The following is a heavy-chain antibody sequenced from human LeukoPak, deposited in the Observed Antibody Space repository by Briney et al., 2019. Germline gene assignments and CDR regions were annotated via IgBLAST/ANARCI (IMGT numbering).Heavy chain of an antibody. CDR2: IIPIFGTA. V-gene: IGHV1-69*05. D-gene: IGHD2-15*01. CDR3: ASTPCSGGSCHGNYYYYMDV. CDR1: GGTFSSYA. J-gene: IGHJ6*03. Sequence: SVKVSCKASGGTFSSYAISWVRQAPGQGLEWMGRIIPIFGTANYAQKFQGRVTITRDESTSTAYMELSSLRSEDTAVYYCASTPCSGGSCHGNYYYYMDVWGKGTTVTVSS.